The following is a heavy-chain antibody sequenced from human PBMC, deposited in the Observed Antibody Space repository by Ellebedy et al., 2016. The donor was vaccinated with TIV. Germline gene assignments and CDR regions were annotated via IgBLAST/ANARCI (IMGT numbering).Heavy chain of an antibody. CDR2: INTDGSST. Sequence: PGGSLRLSCAASGFTLSGYWMHWVRQVPGKGLMWVSRINTDGSSTSYVDSVEGRFTITRDNAKKTLYLEMSSLRPEDTAVYYCTRESFRYFDWDLWGQGTLVTVSS. J-gene: IGHJ4*02. V-gene: IGHV3-74*01. CDR1: GFTLSGYW. D-gene: IGHD3-9*01. CDR3: TRESFRYFDWDL.